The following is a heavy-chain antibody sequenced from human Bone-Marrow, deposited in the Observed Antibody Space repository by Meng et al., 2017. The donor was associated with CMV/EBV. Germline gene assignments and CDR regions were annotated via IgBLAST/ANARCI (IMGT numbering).Heavy chain of an antibody. J-gene: IGHJ6*02. CDR1: GFTFSSYW. D-gene: IGHD3-3*01. V-gene: IGHV3-7*01. CDR3: AREMRFLEWLSDRTNYYYYGTDV. Sequence: GESLKISCAASGFTFSSYWMSWDRQAPGKGLEWVANIKQDGSEKFYVDSVKGRFTISRDNAKNSLYLQMNSLRAEDTAVYYCAREMRFLEWLSDRTNYYYYGTDVWGQGTTVTVSS. CDR2: IKQDGSEK.